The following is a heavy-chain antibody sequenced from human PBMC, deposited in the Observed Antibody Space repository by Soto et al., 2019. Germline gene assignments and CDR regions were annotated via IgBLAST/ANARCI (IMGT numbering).Heavy chain of an antibody. Sequence: QVQLVQSGAEVKKPGSSVKVSCKASGDSFSSSAITWVRQAPGQGLEWMGGIIPLFAAPHYAHRFQDRVTITADESTSTAYMELSRLRSEDTAVYSFAILTTSGYYPPFDDWGQGTLVTVSS. J-gene: IGHJ4*02. CDR2: IIPLFAAP. CDR1: GDSFSSSA. V-gene: IGHV1-69*01. CDR3: AILTTSGYYPPFDD. D-gene: IGHD3-22*01.